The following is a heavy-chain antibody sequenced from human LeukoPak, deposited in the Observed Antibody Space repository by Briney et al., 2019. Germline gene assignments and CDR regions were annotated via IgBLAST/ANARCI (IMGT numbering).Heavy chain of an antibody. CDR3: ARVSSYGRYYFDY. CDR1: GYTFTSYD. CDR2: IIPIFGTA. D-gene: IGHD5-18*01. Sequence: GASVKVSCKASGYTFTSYDINWVRQATGQGLEWMGRIIPIFGTANCAQKYQGRVTITTDESTSTANMELSSLRSEDTAVYYCARVSSYGRYYFDYWGQGTLVTVSS. V-gene: IGHV1-69*05. J-gene: IGHJ4*02.